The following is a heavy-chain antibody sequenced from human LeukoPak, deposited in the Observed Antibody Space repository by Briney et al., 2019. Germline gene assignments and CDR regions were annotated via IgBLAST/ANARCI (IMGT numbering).Heavy chain of an antibody. V-gene: IGHV4-61*08. CDR2: IYYSGST. CDR3: ARDAGDDYYYYGMDV. CDR1: GGSISGGGYY. Sequence: SETLSLTCTVSGGSISGGGYYWSWIRQHPGKGLEWIGYIYYSGSTNYNPSLKSRVTIPVDTSKNQFSLKLSSVTAADTAVYYCARDAGDDYYYYGMDVWGQGTTVTVSS. D-gene: IGHD3-10*01. J-gene: IGHJ6*02.